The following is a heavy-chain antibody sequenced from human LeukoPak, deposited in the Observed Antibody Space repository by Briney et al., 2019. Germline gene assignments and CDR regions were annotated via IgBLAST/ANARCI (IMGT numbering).Heavy chain of an antibody. J-gene: IGHJ6*02. D-gene: IGHD3-3*01. Sequence: ASVKVSCTASGYTFTSYYMHWVRQAPGQGLEWMGIINPSGGSTSYAQKFQGRVTMTRDTSTSTVYMELSSLRSEDTAVYYCARTQGYYDFWSGYPNFYYYYGMDVWGQGTTVTVSS. V-gene: IGHV1-46*01. CDR2: INPSGGST. CDR3: ARTQGYYDFWSGYPNFYYYYGMDV. CDR1: GYTFTSYY.